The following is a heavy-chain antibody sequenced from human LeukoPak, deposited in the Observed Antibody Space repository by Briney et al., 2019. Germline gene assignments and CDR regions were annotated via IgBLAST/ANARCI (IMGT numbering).Heavy chain of an antibody. Sequence: SQTLSLTCTVSGGSISSGDYFWSWIRQPPRKGLEWIGYIYYSGSTYYNPSLKSRVTISVDTSKNQFSLKLSSVTAADTAVYYCARDHNWNDPYYYYYMDVWGKGTTVTVSS. D-gene: IGHD1-20*01. CDR3: ARDHNWNDPYYYYYMDV. V-gene: IGHV4-30-4*08. CDR2: IYYSGST. J-gene: IGHJ6*03. CDR1: GGSISSGDYF.